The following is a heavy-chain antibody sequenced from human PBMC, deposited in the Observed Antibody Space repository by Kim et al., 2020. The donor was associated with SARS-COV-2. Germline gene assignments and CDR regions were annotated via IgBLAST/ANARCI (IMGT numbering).Heavy chain of an antibody. CDR1: GFTFSSYW. CDR3: ARGGYSSSWYWGTYDAFDI. CDR2: INSDGSST. V-gene: IGHV3-74*01. J-gene: IGHJ3*02. Sequence: GGSLRPSCAASGFTFSSYWMHWVRQAPGKGLVWVSRINSDGSSTSYADSVKGRFTISRDNAKNTLYLQMNSLRAEDTAVYYCARGGYSSSWYWGTYDAFDIWGQGTMVTVSS. D-gene: IGHD6-13*01.